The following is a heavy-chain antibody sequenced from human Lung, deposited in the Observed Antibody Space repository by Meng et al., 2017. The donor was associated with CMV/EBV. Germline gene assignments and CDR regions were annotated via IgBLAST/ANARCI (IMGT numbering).Heavy chain of an antibody. D-gene: IGHD2-15*01. CDR3: ARALGYCYNSNCRHLELRYGLDV. CDR1: GYTFTDYW. V-gene: IGHV5-51*01. Sequence: SXKGSGYTFTDYWIGWVRQMPGKGLEWMGIIYPGDSDTSYRPSFQGQVTISADKSINTAYLQWSSLKASDTAMYYCARALGYCYNSNCRHLELRYGLDVWXQGTTVTVSS. CDR2: IYPGDSDT. J-gene: IGHJ6*02.